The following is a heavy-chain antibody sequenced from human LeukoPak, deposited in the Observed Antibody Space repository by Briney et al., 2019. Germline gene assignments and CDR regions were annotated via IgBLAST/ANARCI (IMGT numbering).Heavy chain of an antibody. CDR3: ARGSRSGYFYFDY. CDR1: GGSFSDYY. D-gene: IGHD3-3*01. V-gene: IGHV4-59*01. J-gene: IGHJ4*02. CDR2: IYYSGST. Sequence: PSETLSLTCAVYGGSFSDYYWSWIRQPPGKGLEWIGYIYYSGSTNYNPSLKSRVTISVDTSRNQFSLKLSSVTAADTAVYYCARGSRSGYFYFDYWGQGTLVTVSS.